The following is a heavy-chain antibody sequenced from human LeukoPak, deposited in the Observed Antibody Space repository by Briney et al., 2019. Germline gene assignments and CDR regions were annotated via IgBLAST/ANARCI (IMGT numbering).Heavy chain of an antibody. CDR1: GFTFSSYW. V-gene: IGHV3-7*03. CDR3: TRVSGGYDVSDY. Sequence: GGSLRLSCAASGFTFSSYWMSWVRQAPGKGLEWVANIRKDGSQKYYVDSVEGRFTISRDNAENSLYLQMNTLRADDTAVYYRTRVSGGYDVSDYWGQGTLVTVSS. J-gene: IGHJ4*02. CDR2: IRKDGSQK. D-gene: IGHD3-3*01.